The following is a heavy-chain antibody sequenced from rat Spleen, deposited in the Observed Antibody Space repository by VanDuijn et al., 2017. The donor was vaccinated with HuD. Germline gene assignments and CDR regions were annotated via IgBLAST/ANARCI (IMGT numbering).Heavy chain of an antibody. CDR1: GFIFRNYD. D-gene: IGHD1-5*01. CDR3: ASPLGTGDY. Sequence: EVRLVESGGGLVRPGGSLKVSCEASGFIFRNYDMVWVRQAPTKGLEWVASITTGGGNTYYRDSVKGRFIISRDNAKSTLYLQMDSLRSEDTATYYCASPLGTGDYWGQGVMVTVSS. J-gene: IGHJ2*01. V-gene: IGHV5-25*01. CDR2: ITTGGGNT.